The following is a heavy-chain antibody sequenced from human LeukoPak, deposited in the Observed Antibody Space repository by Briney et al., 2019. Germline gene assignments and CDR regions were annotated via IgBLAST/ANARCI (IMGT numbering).Heavy chain of an antibody. Sequence: GRSLRLSCAASGFTFSSYGMHWVRQAPGKGLEWVAVIWYDGSNKYYADSVKGRFTISRDNSKNTLYLQTNSLRAEDTAVYYCARDGQWLGLLDYWGQGTLVTVSS. J-gene: IGHJ4*02. D-gene: IGHD6-19*01. CDR1: GFTFSSYG. V-gene: IGHV3-33*01. CDR3: ARDGQWLGLLDY. CDR2: IWYDGSNK.